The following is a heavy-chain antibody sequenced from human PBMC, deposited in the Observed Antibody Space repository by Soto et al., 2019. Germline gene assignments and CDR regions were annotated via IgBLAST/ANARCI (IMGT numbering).Heavy chain of an antibody. D-gene: IGHD3-10*01. CDR1: GGPMNNYY. J-gene: IGHJ6*02. CDR2: MGYNGFT. CDR3: GRQGFGELHGLVDV. V-gene: IGHV4-59*08. Sequence: QVQLQESGPGLVKPSETLSLTCTISGGPMNNYYCSWFRQPRGQGLEWIGYMGYNGFTRYNPSLRSRVAISLDTAKNQFSLNLSSVTAADTALYYFGRQGFGELHGLVDVWGQGITVTVSS.